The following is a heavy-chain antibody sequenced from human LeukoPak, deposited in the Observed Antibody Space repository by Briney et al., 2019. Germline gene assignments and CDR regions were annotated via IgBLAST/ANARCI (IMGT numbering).Heavy chain of an antibody. D-gene: IGHD5-18*01. CDR3: ARAGYTAIVAFDI. J-gene: IGHJ3*02. CDR1: GYSISSGYY. CDR2: IYHSGST. Sequence: PSETLSLTCAGSGYSISSGYYWGWIRQPPGKGLEWIGSIYHSGSTYYNPSPKSRVTISVDTAKNQYSLKLGSVTAADTAVYYCARAGYTAIVAFDIWGQGTMVTVSS. V-gene: IGHV4-38-2*01.